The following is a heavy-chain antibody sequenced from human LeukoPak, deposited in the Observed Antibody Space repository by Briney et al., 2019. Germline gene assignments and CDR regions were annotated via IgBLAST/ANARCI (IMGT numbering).Heavy chain of an antibody. CDR3: ARDADFWSGYYDY. CDR1: GFTFSSYA. Sequence: GGSLRLSCAASGFTFSSYAMHWVRQAPGKELEWVAVISYDGSNKYYADSVKGRFTISRDNSKNTLYLQMNSLRAEDTAVYYCARDADFWSGYYDYWGQGTLVTVSS. CDR2: ISYDGSNK. D-gene: IGHD3-3*01. V-gene: IGHV3-30-3*01. J-gene: IGHJ4*02.